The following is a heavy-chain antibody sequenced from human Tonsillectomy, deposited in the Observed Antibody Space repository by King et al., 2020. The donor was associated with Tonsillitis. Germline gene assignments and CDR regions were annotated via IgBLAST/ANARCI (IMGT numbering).Heavy chain of an antibody. CDR1: GGSISSSSYY. J-gene: IGHJ4*02. V-gene: IGHV4-39*01. CDR2: IYYSGST. Sequence: VQLQESDPGLVKPSETLSLTCTVSGGSISSSSYYWGWIRQPPGKGLEWIGSIYYSGSTYYNPSLKSRVTISVDTSKNPFSLKLSSVTAADTAVYYCARERSLSATGWGQGTLVTVSS. D-gene: IGHD1-1*01. CDR3: ARERSLSATG.